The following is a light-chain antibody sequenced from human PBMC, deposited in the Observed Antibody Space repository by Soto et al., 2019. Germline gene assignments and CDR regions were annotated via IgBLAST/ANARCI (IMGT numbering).Light chain of an antibody. CDR3: CSSAGSGTYV. CDR1: SSDVGSYNL. V-gene: IGLV2-23*01. Sequence: QSALTQPASVSGSPGQSITISCTGTSSDVGSYNLVSWYQQHPGKAPKLMIYEGSKRPSGVSNRFSGSKSGNTASLTISGLQAEDEADYYYCSSAGSGTYVFGTETKLTVL. J-gene: IGLJ1*01. CDR2: EGS.